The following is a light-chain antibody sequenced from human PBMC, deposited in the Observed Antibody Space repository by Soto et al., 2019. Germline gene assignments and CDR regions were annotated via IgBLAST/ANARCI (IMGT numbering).Light chain of an antibody. V-gene: IGLV2-14*01. J-gene: IGLJ1*01. CDR3: ASYTTSRTYV. CDR1: SSDVGGYSY. Sequence: QSALTQPASVSGSPGQSIAISCTGTSSDVGGYSYVSWYQQQPGKAPKLVISDVSNRPSGVSDRFSGSKSGNTASLTISGLQTDDEADYYCASYTTSRTYVFGTGTKVTVL. CDR2: DVS.